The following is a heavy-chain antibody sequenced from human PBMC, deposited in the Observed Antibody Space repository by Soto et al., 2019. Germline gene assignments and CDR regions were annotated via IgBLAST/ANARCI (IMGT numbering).Heavy chain of an antibody. J-gene: IGHJ5*02. Sequence: PSETLSLTCTVSGGSISSGGYYWSWIRQPPGKALQWIGFIYQSGVTSYNPSLASRVSISLDRSNNQCSLKLKSVTAADTAVYFCAGMPYTSGLRFDPWGPGTLVTVSS. CDR2: IYQSGVT. CDR1: GGSISSGGYY. D-gene: IGHD6-19*01. CDR3: AGMPYTSGLRFDP. V-gene: IGHV4-30-2*01.